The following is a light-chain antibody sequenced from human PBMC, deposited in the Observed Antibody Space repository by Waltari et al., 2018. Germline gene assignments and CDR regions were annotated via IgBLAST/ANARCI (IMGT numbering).Light chain of an antibody. Sequence: QSALTQPRSVSGSPGESVTISCTGTGSEVGDYNYVSWYQPHPGQAPKVLIYDVSKRPSGVPDRFYGSKSGNSASLTIFGLQAEDEADYYCCSYAGTWVFGGGTKLTVL. V-gene: IGLV2-11*01. CDR3: CSYAGTWV. J-gene: IGLJ3*02. CDR2: DVS. CDR1: GSEVGDYNY.